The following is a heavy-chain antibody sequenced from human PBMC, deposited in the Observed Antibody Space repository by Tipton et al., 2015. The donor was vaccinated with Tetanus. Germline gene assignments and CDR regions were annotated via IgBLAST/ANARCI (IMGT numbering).Heavy chain of an antibody. CDR3: VRGEDQYKSGKF. CDR2: IDYFGST. D-gene: IGHD1-1*01. J-gene: IGHJ4*02. CDR1: GGSISTYH. V-gene: IGHV4-59*12. Sequence: TLSLTCTVSGGSISTYHWNWIRQSPGKGLEWIGYIDYFGSTKYNPSLKSRVAMLLDTSANQFSLKLTSVTAADTAVYYCVRGEDQYKSGKFWGQGTLVTVSS.